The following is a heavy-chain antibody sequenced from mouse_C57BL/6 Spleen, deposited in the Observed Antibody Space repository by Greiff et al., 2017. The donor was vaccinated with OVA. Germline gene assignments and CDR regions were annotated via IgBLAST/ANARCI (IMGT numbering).Heavy chain of an antibody. CDR3: ARRGYYGSSFYAMDY. CDR2: VNPGSGGT. D-gene: IGHD1-1*01. Sequence: QVQLQQSGAELVRPGTSVKVSCKASGYAFTNYLIEWVKQRPGQGLEWIGVVNPGSGGTNYNEQFKGKATLTADKSSSTAYMQLSSLTSEDSAVYFCARRGYYGSSFYAMDYWGQGTSVTVSS. J-gene: IGHJ4*01. CDR1: GYAFTNYL. V-gene: IGHV1-54*01.